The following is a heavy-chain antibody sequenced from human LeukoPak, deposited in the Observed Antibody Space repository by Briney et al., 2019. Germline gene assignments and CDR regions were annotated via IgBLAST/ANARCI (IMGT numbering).Heavy chain of an antibody. CDR3: ARHSLGYCSSTSCYTENWFDP. CDR2: IYYSGST. J-gene: IGHJ5*02. Sequence: SETLSLTCTVSGGSISSYYWSWIRQPPGKGLEWIGYIYYSGSTNYNPSLKSRVTISVDTSKNQFSLKLSSVTAADTAVYYCARHSLGYCSSTSCYTENWFDPWGQGTLVTVSS. D-gene: IGHD2-2*02. CDR1: GGSISSYY. V-gene: IGHV4-59*08.